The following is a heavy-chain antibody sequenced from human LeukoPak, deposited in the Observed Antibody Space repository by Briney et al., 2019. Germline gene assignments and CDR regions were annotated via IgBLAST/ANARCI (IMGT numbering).Heavy chain of an antibody. J-gene: IGHJ6*02. CDR1: GGSISSGGYY. Sequence: SQTLSLTCTVSGGSISSGGYYWSWIRQHPGKGLEWIGYIYYSGSTYYNPSLKSRVTISVDTSKNQFSLKLSSVTAADTAVYYCAREYVVQGTFPNGMDVWGQGTTVTVSS. CDR2: IYYSGST. V-gene: IGHV4-31*03. CDR3: AREYVVQGTFPNGMDV. D-gene: IGHD1-1*01.